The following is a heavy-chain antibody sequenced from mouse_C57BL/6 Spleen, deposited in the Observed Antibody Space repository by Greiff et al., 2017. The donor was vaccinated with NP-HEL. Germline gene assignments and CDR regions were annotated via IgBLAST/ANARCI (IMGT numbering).Heavy chain of an antibody. Sequence: QVQLQQPGAELVRPGSSVKLSCKASGYTSTSYWMDWVKQRPGQGLEWIGNIDPSDSETHYNQKFKDKATLTVDKSSSTAYMQLSSLTSEDSAVYYCARTTTDYAMDYWGQGTSVTVSS. J-gene: IGHJ4*01. CDR1: GYTSTSYW. V-gene: IGHV1-61*01. CDR2: IDPSDSET. D-gene: IGHD1-1*01. CDR3: ARTTTDYAMDY.